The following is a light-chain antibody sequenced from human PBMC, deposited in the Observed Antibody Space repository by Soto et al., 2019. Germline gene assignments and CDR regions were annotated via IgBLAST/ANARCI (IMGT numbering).Light chain of an antibody. Sequence: EIVLPQSPGTLSLSPGDRATLSCRASQTVSSTYLAWYQQKPGQAPRLLIYGASSRATGIPDRFSGSGSGTDFTLTISRLEPEDFAVYYGQHYGSLPITFGHGTRLES. CDR2: GAS. J-gene: IGKJ5*01. CDR1: QTVSSTY. CDR3: QHYGSLPIT. V-gene: IGKV3-20*01.